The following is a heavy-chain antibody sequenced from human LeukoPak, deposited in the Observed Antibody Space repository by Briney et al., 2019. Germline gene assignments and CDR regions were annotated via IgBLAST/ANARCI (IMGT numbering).Heavy chain of an antibody. CDR2: INHSGST. V-gene: IGHV4-34*01. CDR1: GGSFSGYY. CDR3: ARDFETNLDY. Sequence: SETLSLTCAVYGGSFSGYYWSWIRQPPGKGLEWIGEINHSGSTNYNPSLKSRVTISVDTSKNQFSLKLSSVTAADTAVYYCARDFETNLDYWGQGTLVTVSS. J-gene: IGHJ4*02. D-gene: IGHD5-24*01.